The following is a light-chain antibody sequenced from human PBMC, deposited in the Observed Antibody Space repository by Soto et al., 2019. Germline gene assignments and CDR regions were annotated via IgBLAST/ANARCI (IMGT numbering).Light chain of an antibody. J-gene: IGKJ5*01. CDR2: DMS. V-gene: IGKV1-12*01. CDR1: RGFTTK. Sequence: DIQLTESPSSVSASVGARVTSTCRATRGFTTKLAWYQQKPGKAPKLLSYDMSTLQSGVPARFSGRGSGADFTLTISSLQPEDFATYYCQQAQTFPITFGQGTRLEIK. CDR3: QQAQTFPIT.